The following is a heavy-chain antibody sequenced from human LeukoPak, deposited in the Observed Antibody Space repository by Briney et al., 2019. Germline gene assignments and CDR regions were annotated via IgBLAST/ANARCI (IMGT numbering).Heavy chain of an antibody. V-gene: IGHV3-30*04. CDR3: ARPLGAAAGTNAFEI. J-gene: IGHJ3*02. Sequence: GGSLRLSCAASGFTFSSYAMHWVRQAPGKGLEWVAVILYDGSNKYYADSVKGRFTLSRDNTKNTLYLQINSLRDEDTAVYYCARPLGAAAGTNAFEIWGQGTMVTVSS. CDR1: GFTFSSYA. CDR2: ILYDGSNK. D-gene: IGHD6-13*01.